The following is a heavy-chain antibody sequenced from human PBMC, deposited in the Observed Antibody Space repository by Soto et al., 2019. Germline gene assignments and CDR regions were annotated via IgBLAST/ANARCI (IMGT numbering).Heavy chain of an antibody. Sequence: ASVKVSCKASGYTFTSYGISWVRQAPGQGLEWMGWISAYNGNTNYAQKLQGRVTMTTDTSTSTAYMELRSLRSDDTAVYYCARDVAVRLANWFDPWGQGTLVTVSS. CDR1: GYTFTSYG. CDR2: ISAYNGNT. V-gene: IGHV1-18*01. CDR3: ARDVAVRLANWFDP. D-gene: IGHD6-6*01. J-gene: IGHJ5*02.